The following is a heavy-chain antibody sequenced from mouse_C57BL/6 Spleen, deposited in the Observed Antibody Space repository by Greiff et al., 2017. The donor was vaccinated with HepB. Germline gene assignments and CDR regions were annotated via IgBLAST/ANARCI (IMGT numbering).Heavy chain of an antibody. V-gene: IGHV1-80*01. Sequence: QVQLQQSGAELVKPGASVKISCKASGYAFSSYWMNWVKQRPGKGLEWIGQIYPGDGDTNYNGKFKGKATLTADKSSSTAYMQLSSLTSEDSAVYFCARDGLYYYGSSGYYFDYWGQGTTLTVSS. CDR2: IYPGDGDT. D-gene: IGHD1-1*01. J-gene: IGHJ2*01. CDR1: GYAFSSYW. CDR3: ARDGLYYYGSSGYYFDY.